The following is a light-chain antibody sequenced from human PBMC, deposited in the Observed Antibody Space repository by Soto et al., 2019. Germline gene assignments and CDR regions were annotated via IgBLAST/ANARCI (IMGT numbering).Light chain of an antibody. CDR2: EGN. Sequence: QSALTQPASVSGSPGQSITISCTGSSSEALNYDVASWYQHHPGQVPKLIIYEGNKRPSGVSRRFSASRSGNMASLTISGLQAEDEADYYCCSYVYTNSWAFGGGTKLTVL. J-gene: IGLJ3*02. V-gene: IGLV2-23*01. CDR3: CSYVYTNSWA. CDR1: SSEALNYDV.